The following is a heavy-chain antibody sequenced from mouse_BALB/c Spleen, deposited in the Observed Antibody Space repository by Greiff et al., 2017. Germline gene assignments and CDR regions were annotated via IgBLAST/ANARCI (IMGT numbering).Heavy chain of an antibody. Sequence: EVQLVESGGGLVKPGGSLKLSCAASGFTFSDYYMYWVRQTPEKRLEWVATISSGGSYTYYPDSVKGRFPISRDNAKNTLYLQMSSLKSEDTAMYYCARLGNYSFAYWGQGTLVTVSA. CDR2: ISSGGSYT. CDR1: GFTFSDYY. CDR3: ARLGNYSFAY. J-gene: IGHJ3*01. D-gene: IGHD2-1*01. V-gene: IGHV5-4*02.